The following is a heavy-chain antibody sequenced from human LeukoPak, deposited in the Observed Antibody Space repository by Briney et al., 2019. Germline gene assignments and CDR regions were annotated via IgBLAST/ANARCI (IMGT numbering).Heavy chain of an antibody. Sequence: ASVKVSCKASGYTFTTYYMHWVRQAPGQGLEWMEIINPSSGYTNYAQKFQGRVTMTRDTSTSTLYMELSSLRSEDTAVYYCARGGSSGFYPPGFWGQGTLVTVSS. V-gene: IGHV1-46*01. D-gene: IGHD3-22*01. J-gene: IGHJ4*02. CDR2: INPSSGYT. CDR1: GYTFTTYY. CDR3: ARGGSSGFYPPGF.